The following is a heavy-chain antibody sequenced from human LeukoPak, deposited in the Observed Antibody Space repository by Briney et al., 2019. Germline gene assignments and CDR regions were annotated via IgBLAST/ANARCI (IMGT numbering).Heavy chain of an antibody. CDR2: IRYDGSNK. Sequence: GGSLRLSCAASGFTFSNYDMHWVRQAPGKGLEWVAVIRYDGSNKYYADSVKGRFTISRDNSKNTLYLQMNSLRAEDTAVYYCARAITYYYGSGSPLGAFDIWGQGTMVTVSS. CDR3: ARAITYYYGSGSPLGAFDI. V-gene: IGHV3-33*08. CDR1: GFTFSNYD. D-gene: IGHD3-10*01. J-gene: IGHJ3*02.